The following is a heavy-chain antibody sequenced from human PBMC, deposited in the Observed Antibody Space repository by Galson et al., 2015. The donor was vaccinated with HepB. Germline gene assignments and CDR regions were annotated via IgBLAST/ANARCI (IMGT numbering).Heavy chain of an antibody. Sequence: SLRLSCAASGFTFSSYWMHWVRQAPGKGLVWVSRINSDGSSTSYADSVKGRFTISRDNAKNTLYLRMNSLRAEDTAVYYCARGGPLRGAFDIWGQGTMVTVSS. J-gene: IGHJ3*02. CDR2: INSDGSST. V-gene: IGHV3-74*01. CDR3: ARGGPLRGAFDI. D-gene: IGHD4-17*01. CDR1: GFTFSSYW.